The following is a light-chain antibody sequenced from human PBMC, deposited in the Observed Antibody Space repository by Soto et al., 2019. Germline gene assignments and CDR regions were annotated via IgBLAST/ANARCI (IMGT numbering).Light chain of an antibody. J-gene: IGKJ1*01. CDR3: LQDYNYPRT. CDR1: QSISSW. V-gene: IGKV1-5*01. CDR2: DAS. Sequence: DIPMTQSPSPLSASVGDRVTTTCRASQSISSWLAWYQQKPGKAPKLLIYDASSLESGVPSRFSGSGSGTDFTLTISSLQLEDFAIYYCLQDYNYPRTFGQGTKWIS.